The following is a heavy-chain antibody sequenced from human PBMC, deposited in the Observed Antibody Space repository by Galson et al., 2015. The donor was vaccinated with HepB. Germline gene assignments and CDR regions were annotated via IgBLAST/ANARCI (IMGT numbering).Heavy chain of an antibody. D-gene: IGHD2-21*02. CDR3: ARERLTYRPLDY. Sequence: SLRLSCAASGFNFGSYAMHWVRQAPGQGLEWVAFISYDGSKKYYADSVKGRFTISRDNSNKMLSLQMNSLRGEDTAVYYCARERLTYRPLDYWGQGTLVTVSS. J-gene: IGHJ4*02. CDR1: GFNFGSYA. CDR2: ISYDGSKK. V-gene: IGHV3-30-3*01.